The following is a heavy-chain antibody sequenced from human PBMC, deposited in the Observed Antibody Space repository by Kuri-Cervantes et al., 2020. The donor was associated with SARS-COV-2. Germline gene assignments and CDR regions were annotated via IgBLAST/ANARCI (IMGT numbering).Heavy chain of an antibody. D-gene: IGHD3-3*01. CDR2: IYTSGST. J-gene: IGHJ5*02. V-gene: IGHV4-61*05. CDR3: ARGGYDFWSGYLFDP. Sequence: SETLSLTCTVSGDSITSNSYYWGWIRQPPGKGLEWIGHIYTSGSTNYNPSLKSRVTISVDTSKNQFSLKLSSVTAADTAVYYCARGGYDFWSGYLFDPWGQGTLVTVSS. CDR1: GDSITSNSYY.